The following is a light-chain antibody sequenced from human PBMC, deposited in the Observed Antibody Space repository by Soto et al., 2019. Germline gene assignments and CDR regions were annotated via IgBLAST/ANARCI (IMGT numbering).Light chain of an antibody. Sequence: EIVLTQSPGTLSLSPGERATLSCRANQSLSGNYLAWHQQKPGQAPRLLIYGASFRATGIPDRFTGSGSGTDFTLTISRLEPEDFAVYYCQQYGNSPWTFGQGTKMDI. CDR1: QSLSGNY. J-gene: IGKJ1*01. CDR2: GAS. V-gene: IGKV3-20*01. CDR3: QQYGNSPWT.